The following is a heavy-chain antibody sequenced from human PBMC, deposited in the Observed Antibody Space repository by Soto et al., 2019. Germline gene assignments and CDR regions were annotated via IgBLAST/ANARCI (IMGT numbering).Heavy chain of an antibody. V-gene: IGHV3-66*01. Sequence: SGGSLRLSCAASGFTVITKYMSWVRQAPGKGLEWVSVIYSGGSTFYADSVRGRFTISGDNSKNTVNLQMNSLRAEDTAVYYCAREPWAADYWGQGTLVTVSS. CDR2: IYSGGST. D-gene: IGHD3-16*01. CDR1: GFTVITKY. J-gene: IGHJ4*02. CDR3: AREPWAADY.